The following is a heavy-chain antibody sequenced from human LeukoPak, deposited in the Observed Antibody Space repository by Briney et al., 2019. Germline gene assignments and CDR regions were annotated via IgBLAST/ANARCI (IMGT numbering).Heavy chain of an antibody. J-gene: IGHJ6*03. Sequence: ASVKVSCKASGYTFTSYGISWVRQAPGQGLEWMGWISAYNGNTNYAQKLQGRVTMTTDTSTSTAYMELRSLGSDDTAVYYCARVGEGAAVYYYYYMDVWGKGTTVTVSS. D-gene: IGHD3-16*01. V-gene: IGHV1-18*01. CDR3: ARVGEGAAVYYYYYMDV. CDR2: ISAYNGNT. CDR1: GYTFTSYG.